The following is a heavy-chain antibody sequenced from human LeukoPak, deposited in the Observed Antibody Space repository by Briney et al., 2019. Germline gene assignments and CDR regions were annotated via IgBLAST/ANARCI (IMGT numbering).Heavy chain of an antibody. CDR2: ISYDGSNK. V-gene: IGHV3-30*04. J-gene: IGHJ4*02. Sequence: PGGSLRLSCAASGFTFSSYAMHWVRQAPGKGLEWVAVISYDGSNKYYADSVKGRFTISRDNSKNTLYLQMNSLRAEDTAVYYCAKMGGYSPLADYWGQGTLVTVSS. CDR3: AKMGGYSPLADY. CDR1: GFTFSSYA. D-gene: IGHD3-22*01.